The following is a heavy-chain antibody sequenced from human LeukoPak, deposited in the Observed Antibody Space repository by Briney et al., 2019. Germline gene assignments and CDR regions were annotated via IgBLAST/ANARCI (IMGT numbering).Heavy chain of an antibody. CDR1: GGSISNYY. V-gene: IGHV4-4*07. CDR2: VYRSGST. D-gene: IGHD3-3*01. CDR3: ARGRQSGHDTEGFDY. Sequence: PSETLSLTCTVSGGSISNYYWSWIRQPAGKGLKYIGRVYRSGSTNYNPSLRSRVTMSVDTSKNQFSLKLRSVTAADTAVYYFARGRQSGHDTEGFDYWGQGILVTVSS. J-gene: IGHJ4*02.